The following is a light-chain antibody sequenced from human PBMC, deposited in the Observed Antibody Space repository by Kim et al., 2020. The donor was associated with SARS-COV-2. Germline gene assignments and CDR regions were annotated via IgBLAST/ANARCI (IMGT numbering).Light chain of an antibody. CDR3: AAWDDSLNGWV. V-gene: IGLV1-44*01. CDR1: STNIGSNT. Sequence: GQMVTVSCSGSSTNIGSNTANWYQQRPGTAPKLLFYSNNQRPSVVPDRFSGSKSGTSASLAISGLQSEDEADYYCAAWDDSLNGWVFGGGTQLTVL. CDR2: SNN. J-gene: IGLJ3*02.